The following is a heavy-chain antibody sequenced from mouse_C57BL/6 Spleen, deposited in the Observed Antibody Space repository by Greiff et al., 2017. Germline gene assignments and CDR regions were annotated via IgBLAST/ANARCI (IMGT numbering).Heavy chain of an antibody. D-gene: IGHD3-2*02. CDR2: ISYSGST. J-gene: IGHJ2*01. V-gene: IGHV3-1*01. CDR3: ARDSGGGYYFDY. Sequence: EVQLQESGPGMVKPSQSLSLTCTVTGYSITSGYDWHWIRHFPGNKLEWMGYISYSGSTNYNPSLKSRISITHDTSKNHFFLKLNSVTTEDTATYYCARDSGGGYYFDYWGQGTTLTVSS. CDR1: GYSITSGYD.